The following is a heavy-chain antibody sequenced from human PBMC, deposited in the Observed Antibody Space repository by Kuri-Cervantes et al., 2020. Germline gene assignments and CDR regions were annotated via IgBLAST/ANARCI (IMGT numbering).Heavy chain of an antibody. J-gene: IGHJ4*02. D-gene: IGHD2-8*02. CDR2: ISYDGSNK. Sequence: GESLKISCAASGFTFSSYGMHWVRQAPGKGLEWVAVISYDGSNKYYADSVKGRFTISRDNAKNSLYLQMNSLRAEDTAVYYCARGLLVVYAIDHWGQGTLVTVSS. V-gene: IGHV3-30*03. CDR1: GFTFSSYG. CDR3: ARGLLVVYAIDH.